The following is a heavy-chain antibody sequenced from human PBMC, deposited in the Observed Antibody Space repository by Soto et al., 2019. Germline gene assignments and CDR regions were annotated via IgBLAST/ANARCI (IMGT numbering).Heavy chain of an antibody. V-gene: IGHV3-53*01. Sequence: VGSLRLSCAASWFTVSSNYMSWVRQAPGKGLEWVSVIYSGGSTYYADSVKGRFTISRDNSKNTLYLQMNSLRAEDTAVYYCARLHSSGWYYYYYYGMDVWGQGTTVTVSS. CDR3: ARLHSSGWYYYYYYGMDV. CDR2: IYSGGST. D-gene: IGHD6-19*01. CDR1: WFTVSSNY. J-gene: IGHJ6*02.